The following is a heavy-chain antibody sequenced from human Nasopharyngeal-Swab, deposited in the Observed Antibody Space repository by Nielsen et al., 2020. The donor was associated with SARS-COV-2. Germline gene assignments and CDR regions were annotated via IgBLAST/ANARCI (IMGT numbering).Heavy chain of an antibody. D-gene: IGHD3-9*01. CDR2: ISAYNGNT. CDR1: GHTFTSYG. Sequence: ASVKVSCKASGHTFTSYGISWVRQAPGQGLEWMGWISAYNGNTNYAQKLQGRVTMTTDTSTSTAYMELRSLRSDNTAVYYCARGYFDWLYLDYWGQGTLVTVSS. V-gene: IGHV1-18*01. J-gene: IGHJ4*02. CDR3: ARGYFDWLYLDY.